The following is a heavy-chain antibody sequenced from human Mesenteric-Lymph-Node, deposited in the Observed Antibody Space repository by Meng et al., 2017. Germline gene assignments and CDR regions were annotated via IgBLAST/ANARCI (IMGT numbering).Heavy chain of an antibody. D-gene: IGHD1-26*01. CDR2: ISAYNGNT. Sequence: ARLVQLGGEVKKPGASLKVSCKASGYTFTNYGITWVRQAPGQGLEWMGWISAYNGNTNYAQTLQGRVTMTTDTSTSTAYMELRSLRSDDTAVYYCARVEVGITSGDYWGQGTLVTVSS. CDR3: ARVEVGITSGDY. CDR1: GYTFTNYG. V-gene: IGHV1-18*01. J-gene: IGHJ4*02.